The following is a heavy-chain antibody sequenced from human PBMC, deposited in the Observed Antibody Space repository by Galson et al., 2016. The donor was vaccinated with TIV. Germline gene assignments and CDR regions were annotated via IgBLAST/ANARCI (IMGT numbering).Heavy chain of an antibody. CDR2: IIPIFGTG. Sequence: SCKASGGSSMNYAVSWVRQAPGQGLEWMGRIIPIFGTGNYAQKFQGRVTITADIFASTAYMELSSLTSDDTAVYYCAGPPTFGNVYHYYMDVWGKGTAVTVSS. CDR1: GGSSMNYA. V-gene: IGHV1-69*06. D-gene: IGHD1-14*01. CDR3: AGPPTFGNVYHYYMDV. J-gene: IGHJ6*03.